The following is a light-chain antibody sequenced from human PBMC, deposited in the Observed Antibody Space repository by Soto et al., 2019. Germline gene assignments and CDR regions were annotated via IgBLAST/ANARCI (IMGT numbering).Light chain of an antibody. CDR1: RSQFGAGYD. CDR2: GNS. Sequence: SVLTPPPPLSWAPGQKVTPPCPWGRSQFGAGYDVHGYQQLPGTAPNLLIYGNSNRPSGVPDRFSGSKSGTSASLAITGLQAEDEADYYCQSYDSSLSGSVFGTGTKVTVL. CDR3: QSYDSSLSGSV. V-gene: IGLV1-40*01. J-gene: IGLJ1*01.